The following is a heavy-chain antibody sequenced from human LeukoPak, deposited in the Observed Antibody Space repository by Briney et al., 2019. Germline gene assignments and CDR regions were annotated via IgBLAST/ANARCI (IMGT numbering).Heavy chain of an antibody. J-gene: IGHJ4*02. Sequence: SETLPLTCAVPGVSFDDYYWSWIRQSPGKGLEWIGHIYQTGSTDYSPSFRSRVTISIDMSKKEFSLKLTSVTVADTAMYYCVRLRWELMAPYFDHWGQGAFVIVSS. CDR2: IYQTGST. V-gene: IGHV4-59*01. CDR1: GVSFDDYY. D-gene: IGHD1-26*01. CDR3: VRLRWELMAPYFDH.